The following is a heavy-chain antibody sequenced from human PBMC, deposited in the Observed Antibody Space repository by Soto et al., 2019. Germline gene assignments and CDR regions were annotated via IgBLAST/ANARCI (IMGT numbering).Heavy chain of an antibody. Sequence: PGGSLRLSCAASGFTFSSYTMSWVRQAPDKGLEWVSTITNAGSTYYAGSVKGRFTISRDNSKNTLYLQMNSLRADDTAVYYCAKRSGGSTWTFDSWGQGTLVTVSS. CDR1: GFTFSSYT. CDR3: AKRSGGSTWTFDS. J-gene: IGHJ4*02. D-gene: IGHD6-13*01. V-gene: IGHV3-23*01. CDR2: ITNAGST.